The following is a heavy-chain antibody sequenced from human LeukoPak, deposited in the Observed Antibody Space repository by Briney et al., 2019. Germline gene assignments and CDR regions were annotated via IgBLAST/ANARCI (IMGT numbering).Heavy chain of an antibody. CDR1: GFTFSSYS. CDR3: AREAGGYSYATHLDY. CDR2: ISSTSSYI. V-gene: IGHV3-21*01. Sequence: GGSLRLSCAASGFTFSSYSMNWLRQAPGKGLGWVSSISSTSSYIFYADSLKGRFTISRDNAKNSLFLQMNSLSAEDTAVYYCAREAGGYSYATHLDYWGQGTLVTVSS. J-gene: IGHJ4*02. D-gene: IGHD5-18*01.